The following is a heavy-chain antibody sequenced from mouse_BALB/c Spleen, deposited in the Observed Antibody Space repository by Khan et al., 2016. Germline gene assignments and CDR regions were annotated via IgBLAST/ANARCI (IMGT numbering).Heavy chain of an antibody. CDR3: ARGYYYGSSYYFDY. CDR2: ISYSGSL. CDR1: GYSITSDYA. J-gene: IGHJ2*01. Sequence: EVQLQESGPGLVKPSQSLSLTCTVTGYSITSDYAWNWIRQFPGNKLEWMGYISYSGSLSYNPSLKSRFSITRDTSKNQFFLQLNSVTTEDTATYYCARGYYYGSSYYFDYWGQGTTLTVSS. V-gene: IGHV3-2*02. D-gene: IGHD1-1*01.